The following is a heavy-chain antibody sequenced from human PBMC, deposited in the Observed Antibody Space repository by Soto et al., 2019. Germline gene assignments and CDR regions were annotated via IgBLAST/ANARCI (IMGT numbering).Heavy chain of an antibody. J-gene: IGHJ6*03. CDR3: ARQRRVVAATRGYYYYYMDV. CDR2: IYYSGST. V-gene: IGHV4-59*08. Sequence: SETLSLTCTVSGGSISSYYWSWIRQPPGKGLEWIGYIYYSGSTNYNPSLKSRVTISVDTSKNQFSLKLSSVTAADTAVYYCARQRRVVAATRGYYYYYMDVWGKGTTVTVSS. D-gene: IGHD2-15*01. CDR1: GGSISSYY.